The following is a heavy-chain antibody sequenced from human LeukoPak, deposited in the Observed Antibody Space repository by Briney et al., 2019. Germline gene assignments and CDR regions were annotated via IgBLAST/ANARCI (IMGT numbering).Heavy chain of an antibody. CDR3: ARAALRYFDWSRENY. D-gene: IGHD3-9*01. J-gene: IGHJ4*02. CDR1: GFTVSSSY. Sequence: GGFLRLSCAASGFTVSSSYMSWVRQAPGKGLGWVSVIYSGGSTYYADSVKGRFTISRDNSKNTLYLQMNSLRAEDTAVYYCARAALRYFDWSRENYWGQGTLVTVSS. V-gene: IGHV3-66*01. CDR2: IYSGGST.